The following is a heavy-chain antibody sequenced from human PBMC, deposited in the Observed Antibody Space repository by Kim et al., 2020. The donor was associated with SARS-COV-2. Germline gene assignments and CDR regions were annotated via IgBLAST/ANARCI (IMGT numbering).Heavy chain of an antibody. D-gene: IGHD2-2*01. J-gene: IGHJ4*02. Sequence: GGSLRLSCAASGFTFSSYSMNWVRQAPGQGLEWISSISSSGSYIYYADSMKGRFTISRDNARASLYLQMNSLRAEDTAVYYCARVLTSGWSYFDYWGQGT. CDR3: ARVLTSGWSYFDY. V-gene: IGHV3-21*01. CDR1: GFTFSSYS. CDR2: ISSSGSYI.